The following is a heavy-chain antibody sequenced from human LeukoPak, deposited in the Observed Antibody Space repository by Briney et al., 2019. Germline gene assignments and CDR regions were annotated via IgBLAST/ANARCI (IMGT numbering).Heavy chain of an antibody. Sequence: GGSLRLSCAASEFTFRSYAMSWVRQAPGKGLEWVSTISGSGDSKYYEDSVKGRFTISRDNSKNTLYLQMNSLRAEDTAVYYCAKALRRPQYYYYYGMDVWGQGTTVTVSS. CDR1: EFTFRSYA. CDR2: ISGSGDSK. V-gene: IGHV3-23*01. D-gene: IGHD4-17*01. CDR3: AKALRRPQYYYYYGMDV. J-gene: IGHJ6*02.